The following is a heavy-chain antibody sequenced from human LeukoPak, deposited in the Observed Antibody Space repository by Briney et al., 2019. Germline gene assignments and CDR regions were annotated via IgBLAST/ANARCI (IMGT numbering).Heavy chain of an antibody. CDR1: GFTFSSFA. CDR2: VSVNGGAT. J-gene: IGHJ4*02. D-gene: IGHD4-11*01. V-gene: IGHV3-23*01. CDR3: ASRQIRADYKRFDY. Sequence: GGSLRLSCVASGFTFSSFAMTWVRQAPGEGLEWVSTVSVNGGATFYADSVKGRFTVSRDNSKDTLYLQVSSLRVEDTAIYYCASRQIRADYKRFDYWGQGTLITVSS.